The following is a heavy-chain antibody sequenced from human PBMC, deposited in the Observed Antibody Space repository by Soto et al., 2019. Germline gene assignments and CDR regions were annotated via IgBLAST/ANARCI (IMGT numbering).Heavy chain of an antibody. CDR2: ISSTGGGT. D-gene: IGHD2-15*01. J-gene: IGHJ4*02. Sequence: PGGSLRLSCAASGFTFNNYVMSWVRQAPGKGLEWVSGISSTGGGTYYADPVKGRFTISRDNSKNTLYLQMNNLRAGDTALYYCAKGHDIVAVPTVDYWGQGTLVTVSS. CDR3: AKGHDIVAVPTVDY. CDR1: GFTFNNYV. V-gene: IGHV3-23*01.